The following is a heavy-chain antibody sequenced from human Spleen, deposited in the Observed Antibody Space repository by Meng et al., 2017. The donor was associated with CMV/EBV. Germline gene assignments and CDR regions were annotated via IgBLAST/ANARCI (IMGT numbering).Heavy chain of an antibody. J-gene: IGHJ6*02. CDR2: ISAYNGNT. D-gene: IGHD3-10*01. CDR3: ARFYYGSGFYYYYGMDV. CDR1: GYTFTSYG. V-gene: IGHV1-18*01. Sequence: ASVKVSCKASGYTFTSYGISWVRQAPGQGLEWMGWISAYNGNTNYAQKLQGRVTMTTDTSTSTAYMGLRSLRSVDTAVYYCARFYYGSGFYYYYGMDVWGQGTTVTVSS.